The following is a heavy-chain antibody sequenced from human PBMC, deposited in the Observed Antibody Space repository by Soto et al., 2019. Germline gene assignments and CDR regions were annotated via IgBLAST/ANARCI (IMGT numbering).Heavy chain of an antibody. Sequence: PGGSLRLSCAASGFTFSSYGMHWVRQAPGKGLEWVAVISYDGSNKYYADSVKGRFTISRDNSKDTLYLQMNSLRAEDTAVYYCAKDRGYSSSYEYYYYGMHVWGQGTTVTVSS. CDR1: GFTFSSYG. D-gene: IGHD6-13*01. CDR3: AKDRGYSSSYEYYYYGMHV. CDR2: ISYDGSNK. J-gene: IGHJ6*02. V-gene: IGHV3-30*18.